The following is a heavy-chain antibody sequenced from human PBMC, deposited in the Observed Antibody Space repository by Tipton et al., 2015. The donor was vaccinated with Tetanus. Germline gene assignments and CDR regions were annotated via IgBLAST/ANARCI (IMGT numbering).Heavy chain of an antibody. CDR3: ARGPMVRGVTRFGY. V-gene: IGHV4-59*12. D-gene: IGHD3-10*01. CDR2: IYHSGST. J-gene: IGHJ4*02. Sequence: TLSLTCTVSGGSITPYYWSWIRQSSGKGLEWIGYIYHSGSTNYNPSLKSRVTISVDTSKNQFSLKLSSVTAADTAVYYCARGPMVRGVTRFGYWGQGTLVTVSS. CDR1: GGSITPYY.